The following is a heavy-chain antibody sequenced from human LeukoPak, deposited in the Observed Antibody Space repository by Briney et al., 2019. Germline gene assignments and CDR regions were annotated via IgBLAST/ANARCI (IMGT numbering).Heavy chain of an antibody. CDR2: IGLDGSQQ. CDR1: GFAFSGYW. V-gene: IGHV3-7*01. D-gene: IGHD3-10*02. Sequence: PGASLRLSCAASGFAFSGYWMSWVRQAPGKGLEWVASIGLDGSQQKYADSVKGRFTISRDNAKNSLFLQMIGLRAEDTAVYYCGGEPRMLAYWGQGTLVTVSS. J-gene: IGHJ4*02. CDR3: GGEPRMLAY.